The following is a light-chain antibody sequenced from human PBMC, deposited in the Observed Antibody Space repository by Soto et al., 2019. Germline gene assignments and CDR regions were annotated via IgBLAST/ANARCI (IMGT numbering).Light chain of an antibody. CDR2: GAS. J-gene: IGKJ5*01. V-gene: IGKV3D-20*02. CDR1: QSVGSNY. CDR3: LHRMNWPLT. Sequence: EIVLTQFPGTLSLSPGERATLSCRASQSVGSNYLAWYQQRPGQPPNLLIFGASHRAPDIPDRFSGSGSGTDFTLTISRLEPEDFAVYYCLHRMNWPLTFGQGTRLEIK.